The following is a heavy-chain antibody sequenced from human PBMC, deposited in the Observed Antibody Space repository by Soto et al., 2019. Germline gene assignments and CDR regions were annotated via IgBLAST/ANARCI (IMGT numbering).Heavy chain of an antibody. CDR1: GGSISSTSYY. V-gene: IGHV4-39*01. CDR2: IYHSGTT. D-gene: IGHD3-10*01. J-gene: IGHJ4*02. CDR3: ARHDYDSGSYVRY. Sequence: QLQLQESGPGLVKPSATLSLTCTVSGGSISSTSYYWGWIRQPPGKGLEWIGNIYHSGTTYYNPSPTSRVTISVDTSKNQFSLKLTSVTAADTAVYYCARHDYDSGSYVRYWGQGTLVTVSS.